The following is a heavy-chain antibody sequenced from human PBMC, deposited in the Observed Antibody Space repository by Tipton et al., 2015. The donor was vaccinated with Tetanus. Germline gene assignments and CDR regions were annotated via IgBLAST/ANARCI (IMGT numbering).Heavy chain of an antibody. CDR1: GGSISSYY. V-gene: IGHV4-59*08. CDR3: ARLGYDILTGYHYDS. D-gene: IGHD3-9*01. CDR2: IYYSGST. J-gene: IGHJ4*02. Sequence: TLSLTCTVSGGSISSYYWSWIRQPPGKGLEWIGYIYYSGSTNYNPSLKSRVTISVDTSKNQFSLKLSSVTAADTAVYYCARLGYDILTGYHYDSWGQGTLVTVSS.